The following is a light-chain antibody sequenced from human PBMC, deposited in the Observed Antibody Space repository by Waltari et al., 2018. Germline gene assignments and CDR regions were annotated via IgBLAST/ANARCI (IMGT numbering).Light chain of an antibody. CDR3: NSYTNSGTYV. CDR2: DVS. V-gene: IGLV2-14*03. Sequence: QSALTQPASVSGSPGQSFTISCTGTRSDVGTHNYVSWYQQRPGKAPDLIIFDVSNRPSGVSIRFSGSKSGNTASLTISGLQAEDEADYYCNSYTNSGTYVFGSGTKVTVL. CDR1: RSDVGTHNY. J-gene: IGLJ1*01.